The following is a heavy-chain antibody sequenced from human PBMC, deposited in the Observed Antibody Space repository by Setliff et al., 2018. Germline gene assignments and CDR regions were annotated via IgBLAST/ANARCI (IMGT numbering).Heavy chain of an antibody. J-gene: IGHJ6*03. CDR1: GFTVSSFS. CDR3: AKSSVASTFYYFYYMDV. D-gene: IGHD6-19*01. CDR2: MPYNEIHR. Sequence: GGSLRLSCAASGFTVSSFSMHWVRQAPGKGLEWVAFMPYNEIHRYFADPVKGRFTISRDTSKNTLYLQMDSLRTEDTAVYYCAKSSVASTFYYFYYMDVWGKGTTVTVSS. V-gene: IGHV3-30*02.